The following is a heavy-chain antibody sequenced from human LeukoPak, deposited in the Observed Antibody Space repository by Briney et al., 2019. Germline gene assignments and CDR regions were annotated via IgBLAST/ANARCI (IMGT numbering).Heavy chain of an antibody. Sequence: SQTLSLTCTVSGGSISSGGYYWSWIRQHPGKGLEWIGYIYYSGSTYYNPSLKSRVTISVDTSKNQFSLKLSSVTAADTAVYYCARQGGYGPYWYFDLWGRGTLVTVSS. V-gene: IGHV4-31*03. CDR3: ARQGGYGPYWYFDL. CDR1: GGSISSGGYY. D-gene: IGHD5-12*01. J-gene: IGHJ2*01. CDR2: IYYSGST.